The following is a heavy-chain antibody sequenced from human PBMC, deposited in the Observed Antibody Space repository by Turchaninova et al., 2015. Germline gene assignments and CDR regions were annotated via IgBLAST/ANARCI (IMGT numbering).Heavy chain of an antibody. D-gene: IGHD3-9*01. CDR2: IHPSGST. Sequence: QVQLQQWGEGLVTPSETLSLPCAVFGASFSDYYWSWILQPPGKGLEWIGEIHPSGSTNYNPSLKSRVTISVDSSKNQFSLNLNSVTAADAAVYHCARGLDHAKTGFWGQGTLVTVSS. J-gene: IGHJ4*02. V-gene: IGHV4-34*01. CDR1: GASFSDYY. CDR3: ARGLDHAKTGF.